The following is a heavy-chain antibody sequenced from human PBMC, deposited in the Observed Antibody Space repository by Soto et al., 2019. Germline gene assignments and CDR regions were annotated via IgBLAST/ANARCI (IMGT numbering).Heavy chain of an antibody. CDR3: ARSSSWYGYYYYGMDV. J-gene: IGHJ6*04. CDR1: GGIFSSYA. CDR2: IIPIFGTA. D-gene: IGHD6-13*01. Sequence: SVKVSCKASGGIFSSYAISWVRQAPGQGLEWMGGIIPIFGTANYAQKFQGRVTITADESTSTAYMELSSLRSEDTAVYYCARSSSWYGYYYYGMDVWGKGTTVTVSS. V-gene: IGHV1-69*13.